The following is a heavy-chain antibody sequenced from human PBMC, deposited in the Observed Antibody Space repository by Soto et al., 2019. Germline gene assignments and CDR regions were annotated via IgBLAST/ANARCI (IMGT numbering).Heavy chain of an antibody. J-gene: IGHJ6*02. V-gene: IGHV1-58*01. D-gene: IGHD3-3*01. CDR1: GFTFTSSA. Sequence: SVKVSCKASGFTFTSSAVQWVRQARGQRLEWIGWIVVGSGNTNYAQKFQERVTITRDMSTSTAYMELSSLRSEDTAVYYCAAGEYYDFWRTGMDVWGQGTTVTVSS. CDR2: IVVGSGNT. CDR3: AAGEYYDFWRTGMDV.